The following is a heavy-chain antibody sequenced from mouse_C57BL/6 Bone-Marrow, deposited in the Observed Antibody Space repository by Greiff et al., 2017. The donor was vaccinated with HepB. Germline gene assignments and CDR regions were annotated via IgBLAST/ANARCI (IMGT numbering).Heavy chain of an antibody. V-gene: IGHV1-7*01. D-gene: IGHD4-1*02. CDR2: INPSSGYT. Sequence: QVQLQQSGAELAKPGASVKLSCKASGYTFTSYWMHWVKQRPGQGLEWIGYINPSSGYTKYNQKFKDKATLTADKSSSTAYMQLSSMTYEDSAVYYCANSQLGYWYFDVWGTGTTVTVSS. CDR1: GYTFTSYW. J-gene: IGHJ1*03. CDR3: ANSQLGYWYFDV.